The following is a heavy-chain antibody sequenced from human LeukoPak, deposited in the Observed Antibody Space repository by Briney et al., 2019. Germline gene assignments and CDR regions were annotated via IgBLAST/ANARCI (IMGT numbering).Heavy chain of an antibody. CDR1: GGSITSSNYY. J-gene: IGHJ4*02. Sequence: SETLSLTCTVSGGSITSSNYYWGWIRQPPGKGLEWIGSINYSGSTYYNPSLKSRVTISVDTSKNQFSLKLSSVSAADTAVYYCARLYCGADCSIDYWGQGTLVTVSS. D-gene: IGHD2-21*02. V-gene: IGHV4-39*07. CDR3: ARLYCGADCSIDY. CDR2: INYSGST.